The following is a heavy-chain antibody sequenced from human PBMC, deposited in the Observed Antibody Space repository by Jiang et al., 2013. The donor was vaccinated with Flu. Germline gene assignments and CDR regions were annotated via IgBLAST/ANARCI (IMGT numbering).Heavy chain of an antibody. D-gene: IGHD3-3*01. J-gene: IGHJ4*02. CDR2: IYYSGST. CDR3: ARGATLRVDYFDY. CDR1: GGSISSGDYY. Sequence: GPGLVKPSQTLSLTCTVSGGSISSGDYYWSWIRQPPGKGLEWIGYIYYSGSTYYNPSLKSRVTISVDTSKNQFSLKLSSVTAADTAVYYCARGATLRVDYFDYWGQGTLGHRLL. V-gene: IGHV4-30-4*01.